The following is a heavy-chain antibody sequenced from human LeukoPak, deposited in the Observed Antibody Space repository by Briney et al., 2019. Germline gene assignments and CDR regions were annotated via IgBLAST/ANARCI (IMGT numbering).Heavy chain of an antibody. J-gene: IGHJ4*02. V-gene: IGHV4-34*01. D-gene: IGHD3-3*01. CDR3: ARAGVDYDFWSGYYTRARYYFDY. Sequence: PSETLSLTCTVSGGSISSYYWSWIRQPPGKGLEWIGEINHSGSTNYNPSLKSRVTISVDTSKNQFSLKLSSVTAADTAVYYCARAGVDYDFWSGYYTRARYYFDYWGQGTLVTVSS. CDR1: GGSISSYY. CDR2: INHSGST.